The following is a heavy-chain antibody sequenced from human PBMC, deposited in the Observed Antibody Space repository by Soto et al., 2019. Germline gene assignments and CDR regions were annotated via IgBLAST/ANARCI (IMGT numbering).Heavy chain of an antibody. V-gene: IGHV1-2*02. CDR3: ASLGGRITIFGVAPSVDY. CDR1: GYTFTGYY. Sequence: WASVKVSCKASGYTFTGYYMHWVRQAPGQGLEWMGWINPNSGGTNYAQKFQGRVTMTRDTSISTAYMELSRLRSDDTAVYYCASLGGRITIFGVAPSVDYWGQGTLVTVSS. D-gene: IGHD3-3*01. J-gene: IGHJ4*02. CDR2: INPNSGGT.